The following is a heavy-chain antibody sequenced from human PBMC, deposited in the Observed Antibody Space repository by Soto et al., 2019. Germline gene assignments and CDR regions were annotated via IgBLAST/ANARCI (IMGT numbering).Heavy chain of an antibody. J-gene: IGHJ5*02. V-gene: IGHV1-18*01. D-gene: IGHD3-3*01. Sequence: GASVKVSCKASGYTFTSYGISWVRQAPGQGLEWMGWISAYNGNTNYAQKLQGRVTMTTDTSTSTAYMELRSLRSDDTAVYYCARVVFGVVIIGWFDPWGQGTLVTVSS. CDR2: ISAYNGNT. CDR1: GYTFTSYG. CDR3: ARVVFGVVIIGWFDP.